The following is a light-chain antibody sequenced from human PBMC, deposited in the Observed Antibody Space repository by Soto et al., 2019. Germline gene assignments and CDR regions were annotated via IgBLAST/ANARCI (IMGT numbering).Light chain of an antibody. CDR2: AAS. V-gene: IGKV3-20*01. Sequence: EIVLTQSPGTLSLSPGDRATLSCRASQSLSSSYLAWYQQQPGHAPRILIYAASTRAPGSPDRFSGSGAGTAFSLTISRLEPDDFAVYYCQQYDTSPRTFGQGTKVEI. CDR1: QSLSSSY. CDR3: QQYDTSPRT. J-gene: IGKJ1*01.